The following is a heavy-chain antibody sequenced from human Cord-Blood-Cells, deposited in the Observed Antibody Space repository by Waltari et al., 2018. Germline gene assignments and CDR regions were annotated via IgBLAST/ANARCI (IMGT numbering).Heavy chain of an antibody. CDR2: INPNRGGT. D-gene: IGHD6-13*01. CDR3: AREGIEWEPFDAFDI. CDR1: GYTFTGYY. J-gene: IGHJ3*02. Sequence: QVQLVQSGAEVKKPGASVKVSCKASGYTFTGYYMHWVRQAPGQGLEWMGWINPNRGGTNYAQKLQGWVTMTRDTSISTAYMELSRLRSDDTAVYYCAREGIEWEPFDAFDIWGQGTMVTVSS. V-gene: IGHV1-2*04.